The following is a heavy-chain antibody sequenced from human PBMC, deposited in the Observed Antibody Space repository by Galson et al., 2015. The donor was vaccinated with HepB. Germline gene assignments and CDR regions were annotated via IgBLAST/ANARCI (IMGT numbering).Heavy chain of an antibody. D-gene: IGHD3-10*01. Sequence: SLRLSCAASGFIVSSNYMSWVRQAAGKGLEWFSVIYSDGTTVYADSVKGRFTVSRDNSKNTLYLQMDSMRVEDTAVYYCVREKGRGVISPYFDYWGRGTLVTVSS. CDR2: IYSDGTT. V-gene: IGHV3-66*02. J-gene: IGHJ4*02. CDR1: GFIVSSNY. CDR3: VREKGRGVISPYFDY.